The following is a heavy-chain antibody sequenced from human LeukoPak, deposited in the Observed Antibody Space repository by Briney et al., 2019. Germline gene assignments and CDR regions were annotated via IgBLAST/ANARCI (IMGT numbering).Heavy chain of an antibody. Sequence: GGSLRLSCAASGFTFSSYSMNWVRQAPGKGLEWVSSISSSSSYIYYADSVKGRFTISRDNAKNSLYLQMNSLRAEDTAVYYCAKMADYDILTGPFDLWGRGTLVTVSS. CDR2: ISSSSSYI. CDR3: AKMADYDILTGPFDL. CDR1: GFTFSSYS. J-gene: IGHJ2*01. D-gene: IGHD3-9*01. V-gene: IGHV3-21*01.